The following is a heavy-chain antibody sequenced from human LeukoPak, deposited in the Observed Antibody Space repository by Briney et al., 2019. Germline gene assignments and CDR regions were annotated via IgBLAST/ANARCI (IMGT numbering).Heavy chain of an antibody. J-gene: IGHJ4*02. Sequence: SVTLSLTCTVSGDSISSSSYYWGWIRQPPGKGLEWIGSIPYSGSTYYNPSLKSRVTISVDTSKNQFSLKLSSVTAADTAVYYCARCKDYYVSGSYYKTFDYWGQGTLVTVSS. V-gene: IGHV4-39*07. D-gene: IGHD3-10*01. CDR3: ARCKDYYVSGSYYKTFDY. CDR1: GDSISSSSYY. CDR2: IPYSGST.